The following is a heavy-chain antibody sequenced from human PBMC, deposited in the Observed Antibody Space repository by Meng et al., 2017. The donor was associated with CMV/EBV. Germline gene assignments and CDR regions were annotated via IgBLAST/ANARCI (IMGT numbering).Heavy chain of an antibody. V-gene: IGHV1-2*02. CDR3: ARDRSFYDFSSGYGH. Sequence: SGYPFTGYYMHWGRQAPGQGLEWMGWINPNSGNTNYAQKFQDRVTMTRDTSVSIVYMELSRLRSDDTAMYYCARDRSFYDFSSGYGHWGQGTLVTVSS. J-gene: IGHJ4*02. D-gene: IGHD3-3*01. CDR1: GYPFTGYY. CDR2: INPNSGNT.